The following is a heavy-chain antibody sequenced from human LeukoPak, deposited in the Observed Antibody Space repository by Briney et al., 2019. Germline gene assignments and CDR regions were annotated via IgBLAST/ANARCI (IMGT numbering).Heavy chain of an antibody. J-gene: IGHJ3*01. Sequence: GESLKISCKGSGYRFNAYWIAWVRQMPGQGLECMGSIYPDDSDTRYSPSFQGQVTIPADKSVGTAYLEWSSLKASDTAMYYCARPNITSYYDSRGYDAFDVGAKEQWSPSLQ. CDR3: ARPNITSYYDSRGYDAFDV. V-gene: IGHV5-51*01. CDR2: IYPDDSDT. CDR1: GYRFNAYW. D-gene: IGHD3-22*01.